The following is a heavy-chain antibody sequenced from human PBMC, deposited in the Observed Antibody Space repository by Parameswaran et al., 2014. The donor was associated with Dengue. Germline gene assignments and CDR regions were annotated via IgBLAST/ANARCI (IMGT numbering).Heavy chain of an antibody. V-gene: IGHV3-7*01. CDR3: ARDHDGIGVAGTEDDYYYMDV. J-gene: IGHJ6*03. CDR1: GFTFSSHW. Sequence: GSLRLSCVAAGFTFSSHWMSWVRQAPGKGLEWVANIKQDGSEKYYGDSVKGRFTISRDNAKNSLFLQMNSLRAEDTAIYYCARDHDGIGVAGTEDDYYYMDVWGKGTTVTVSS. CDR2: IKQDGSEK. D-gene: IGHD6-19*01.